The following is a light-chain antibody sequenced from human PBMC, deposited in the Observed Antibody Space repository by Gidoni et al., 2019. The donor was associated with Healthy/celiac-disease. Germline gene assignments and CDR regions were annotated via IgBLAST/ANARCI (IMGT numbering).Light chain of an antibody. CDR1: QSISSY. J-gene: IGKJ1*01. CDR2: AAS. V-gene: IGKV1-39*01. Sequence: DIQMTQSPSSLSASVGDRVTITYRASQSISSYLNWYRQKPGKAPKLLIYAASSLQIGVPSRFSGSGSGTVFTLTISSLQPEDFATYYCQQSYSTPRTFGQGTKVEIK. CDR3: QQSYSTPRT.